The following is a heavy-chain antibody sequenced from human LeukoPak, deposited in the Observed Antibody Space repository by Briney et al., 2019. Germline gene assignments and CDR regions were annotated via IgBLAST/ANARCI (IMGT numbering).Heavy chain of an antibody. J-gene: IGHJ3*02. CDR1: GFTFSSYA. Sequence: GGSLRLSCAASGFTFSSYAMHWVRQAPGKGLEWVSVIYSGGSTYYADSVKGRFTISRDNSKNTLYLQMNSLRAEDTAVYYCARDEGPAHDAFDIWGQGTMVTVSS. CDR2: IYSGGST. V-gene: IGHV3-66*01. CDR3: ARDEGPAHDAFDI.